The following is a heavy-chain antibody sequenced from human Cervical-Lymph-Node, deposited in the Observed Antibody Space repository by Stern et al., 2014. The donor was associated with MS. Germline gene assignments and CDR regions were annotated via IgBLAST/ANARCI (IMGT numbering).Heavy chain of an antibody. J-gene: IGHJ4*02. CDR2: ISSSSGAI. CDR3: ARAEDYYDSSGYLGYYFDY. V-gene: IGHV3-48*01. CDR1: GFTFSSYS. D-gene: IGHD3-22*01. Sequence: EVQLVESGGGLVQPGGSLRLSCAASGFTFSSYSMNWVRQAPGQGLEWVSYISSSSGAIYYADSVKGRFTISRDNAKNSLYLQMNSLRAEDTAVYYCARAEDYYDSSGYLGYYFDYWGQGTLVTVSS.